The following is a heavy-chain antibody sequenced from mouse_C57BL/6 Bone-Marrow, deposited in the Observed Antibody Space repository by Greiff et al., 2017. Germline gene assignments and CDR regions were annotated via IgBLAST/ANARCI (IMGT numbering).Heavy chain of an antibody. Sequence: QVQLKQSGAELAKPGASVKLSCKASGYTFTSYWMHWVKQRPGQGLEWIGYINPSSGYTKYNQKFKDTATLTADKSSSTAYTQLSSLTSEASAVYCCARDLLLGAYWGQGTLVTVSA. CDR2: INPSSGYT. CDR1: GYTFTSYW. V-gene: IGHV1-7*01. J-gene: IGHJ3*01. CDR3: ARDLLLGAY. D-gene: IGHD1-1*01.